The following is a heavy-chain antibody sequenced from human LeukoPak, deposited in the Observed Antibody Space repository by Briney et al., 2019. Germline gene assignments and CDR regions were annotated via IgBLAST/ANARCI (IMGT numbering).Heavy chain of an antibody. CDR2: ISSSGSTI. D-gene: IGHD1-26*01. J-gene: IGHJ4*02. V-gene: IGHV3-48*03. Sequence: GGSLRLSCAASGFTFSSYEMNWVRQAPGKGLEWVSYISSSGSTIYYADSVKGRFTISRDNAKNSLYLQMNSLRAEDTAVYYCARGGEEWELQNYFDYWGQGTLVTVSS. CDR1: GFTFSSYE. CDR3: ARGGEEWELQNYFDY.